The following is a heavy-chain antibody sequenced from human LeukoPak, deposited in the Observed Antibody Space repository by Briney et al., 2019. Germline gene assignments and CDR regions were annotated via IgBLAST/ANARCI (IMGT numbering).Heavy chain of an antibody. CDR3: ARANRSGRDGYNRIDY. V-gene: IGHV1-69*13. CDR2: IIPIFGTA. D-gene: IGHD5-24*01. CDR1: GGTFSSYA. J-gene: IGHJ4*02. Sequence: GASVKVSCKASGGTFSSYAISWVRQAPGQGLEWMGGIIPIFGTANYAQKFQGRVTITADESTSTAYMELSSLRSEDTAVYYCARANRSGRDGYNRIDYWGQGTLVTVSS.